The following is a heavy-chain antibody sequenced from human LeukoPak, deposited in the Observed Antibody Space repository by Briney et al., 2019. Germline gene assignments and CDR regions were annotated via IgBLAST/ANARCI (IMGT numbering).Heavy chain of an antibody. CDR2: ISWNSGSI. CDR1: GFTFDDYA. J-gene: IGHJ4*02. Sequence: PGRSLRLSCAASGFTFDDYAMHWVRQAPGKGLEWVSGISWNSGSIGYADSVKGRFTISRDNAKNSLYLHMNSLRAEDKALYYCAKDSGYNWNYFDYWGQGILVTVSS. CDR3: AKDSGYNWNYFDY. D-gene: IGHD1-20*01. V-gene: IGHV3-9*01.